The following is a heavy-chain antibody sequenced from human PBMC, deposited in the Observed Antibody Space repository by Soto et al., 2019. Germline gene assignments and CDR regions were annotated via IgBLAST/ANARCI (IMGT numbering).Heavy chain of an antibody. Sequence: GGSLRLSCAASGFTFSNAWMNWVRQAPGKGLEWVGRIKSKTDGGTTDYAAPVKGRFTISRDDSKNTLYLQMNSLKTEDTAVYYCTTFDDSRRYYYYYGMDVWGQGTTVNVSS. CDR1: GFTFSNAW. CDR3: TTFDDSRRYYYYYGMDV. CDR2: IKSKTDGGTT. J-gene: IGHJ6*02. D-gene: IGHD3-22*01. V-gene: IGHV3-15*07.